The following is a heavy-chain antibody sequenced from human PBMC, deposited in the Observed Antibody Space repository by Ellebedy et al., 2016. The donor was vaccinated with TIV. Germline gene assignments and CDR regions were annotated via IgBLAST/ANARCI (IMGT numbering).Heavy chain of an antibody. V-gene: IGHV3-7*01. CDR3: AKDSDGFDI. CDR1: AFTFSNFW. CDR2: INEGGSEK. J-gene: IGHJ3*02. Sequence: PGGSLRLSCAASAFTFSNFWMSWVRQAPGKGLEWVANINEGGSEKFYVDSVKGRFTISRDNAENSLYLQMNSLRAEDTAVYFCAKDSDGFDIWGQGTKVSVSS.